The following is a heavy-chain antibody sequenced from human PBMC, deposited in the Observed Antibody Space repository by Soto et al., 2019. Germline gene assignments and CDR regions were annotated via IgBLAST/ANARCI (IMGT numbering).Heavy chain of an antibody. Sequence: QVQLVQSGAEVKKPGASVKVSCKASGYNFTSFGISWVRQAPGPGLEWMGWISAYNGNTNYAENLQGRVTMTTDTSTSTAYMELRSPISDDTAVYYCARDHRGGTDAFDIWGQGTMVTVSS. V-gene: IGHV1-18*01. D-gene: IGHD2-15*01. CDR3: ARDHRGGTDAFDI. CDR2: ISAYNGNT. CDR1: GYNFTSFG. J-gene: IGHJ3*02.